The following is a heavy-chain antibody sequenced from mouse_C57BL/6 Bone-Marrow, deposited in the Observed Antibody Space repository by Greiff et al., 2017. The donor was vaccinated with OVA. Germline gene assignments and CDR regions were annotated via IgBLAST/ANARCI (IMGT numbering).Heavy chain of an antibody. CDR2: IYPGSGST. V-gene: IGHV1-55*01. J-gene: IGHJ2*01. Sequence: QVQLQQSGAELVKPGASVKMSCKASGYTFTSYWITWVKQRPGQGLEWIGDIYPGSGSTNYNEKFKSKATLTVDTSSSTAYMQLSSLTSEDSAVYYCARWGTTVVDYFDYWGQGTTLTVSS. CDR3: ARWGTTVVDYFDY. CDR1: GYTFTSYW. D-gene: IGHD1-1*01.